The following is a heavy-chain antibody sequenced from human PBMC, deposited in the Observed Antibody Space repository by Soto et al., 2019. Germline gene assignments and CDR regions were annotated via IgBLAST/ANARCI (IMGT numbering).Heavy chain of an antibody. CDR2: INQSGSS. D-gene: IGHD1-26*01. J-gene: IGHJ3*02. Sequence: SETLSLTCAVYGASLSGYDWSWVRQPPGKVLQWIGEINQSGSSNYDPSLKSRVAISMDTSKNQFSLRLRSVTAADTAIYYCARDPNGNAFDIWGRGTMVNVSS. CDR3: ARDPNGNAFDI. CDR1: GASLSGYD. V-gene: IGHV4-34*01.